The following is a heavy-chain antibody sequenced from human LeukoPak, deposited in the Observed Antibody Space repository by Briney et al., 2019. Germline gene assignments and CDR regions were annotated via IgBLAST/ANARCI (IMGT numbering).Heavy chain of an antibody. CDR1: GGTFSSYA. CDR3: ARDDYYGSGSYYGHYYGMDV. Sequence: ASVKVSCKASGGTFSSYAISWVRQAPGQGLEWMGGIIPIFGTANYAQKFQGRVTITADKSTSTAYMELSSLRSEDTAVYYCARDDYYGSGSYYGHYYGMDVWGKGTTVTVSS. V-gene: IGHV1-69*06. D-gene: IGHD3-10*01. J-gene: IGHJ6*04. CDR2: IIPIFGTA.